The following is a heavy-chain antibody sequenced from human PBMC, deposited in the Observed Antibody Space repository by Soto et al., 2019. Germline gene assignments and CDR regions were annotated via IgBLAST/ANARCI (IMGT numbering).Heavy chain of an antibody. J-gene: IGHJ3*01. D-gene: IGHD5-12*01. V-gene: IGHV3-23*01. Sequence: EVQVSESGGGLVRPGGSLRLSCAASGFIFTNYAMNWVRQAPGKGLELVSVIGGRGNSAYYADSVQGRFTISRDNSKNTLSLQMSSLSADDTAIYYGVRDGRGSFDFWGRVTIVTVAS. CDR1: GFIFTNYA. CDR2: IGGRGNSA. CDR3: VRDGRGSFDF.